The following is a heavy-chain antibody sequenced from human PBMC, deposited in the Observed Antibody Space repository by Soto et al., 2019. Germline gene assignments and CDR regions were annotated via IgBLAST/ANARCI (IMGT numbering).Heavy chain of an antibody. CDR3: VKNGAYADFFDY. J-gene: IGHJ4*02. Sequence: EVQLLESGGGLAQAGGSLRLSCAASGFIFNSYAVSWVRQAPGKGLEWVSLISGSGDITYYADSVKGRFSISRDKFNNTLYLQMNSLRAEDTAIYYCVKNGAYADFFDYWGQGTLVTVSS. CDR1: GFIFNSYA. CDR2: ISGSGDIT. V-gene: IGHV3-23*01. D-gene: IGHD2-8*01.